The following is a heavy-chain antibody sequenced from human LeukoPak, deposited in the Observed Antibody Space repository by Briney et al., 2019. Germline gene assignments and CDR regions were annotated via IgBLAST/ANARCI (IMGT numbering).Heavy chain of an antibody. V-gene: IGHV1-69*04. D-gene: IGHD6-6*01. CDR1: GGTFSSYA. J-gene: IGHJ6*03. CDR2: IIPILGIA. Sequence: ASVKVSCKASGGTFSSYAISWVRQAPGQGLEWMGRIIPILGIANYAQKFQGRVTITADKSTSTAYMELSSLRSEDTAVYYCARDQKSIAARRPPDYYYYMDVWGKGTTVTVSS. CDR3: ARDQKSIAARRPPDYYYYMDV.